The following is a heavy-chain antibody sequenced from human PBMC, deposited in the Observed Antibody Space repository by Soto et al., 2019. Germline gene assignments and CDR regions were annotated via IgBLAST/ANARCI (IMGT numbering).Heavy chain of an antibody. V-gene: IGHV4-34*01. J-gene: IGHJ6*02. D-gene: IGHD3-10*01. CDR2: INHSGST. Sequence: SETLSLTCAVYGGSFSGYYRSWIRQPPGKGLEWIGEINHSGSTNYNPSLKSRVTISVDTSKNRFSLKLSSVTAADTAVYYCARVSGIYYYGMDVWGQGTTVT. CDR3: ARVSGIYYYGMDV. CDR1: GGSFSGYY.